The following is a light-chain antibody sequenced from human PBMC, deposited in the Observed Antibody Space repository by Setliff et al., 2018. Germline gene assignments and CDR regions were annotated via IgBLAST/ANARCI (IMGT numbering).Light chain of an antibody. J-gene: IGLJ1*01. CDR2: DVS. CDR1: SSDVGGYNY. Sequence: QSALTQPASVSGSPGQSITISCTGTSSDVGGYNYVSWYQQHPGKAPRLMIFDVSNRPSGVSNRFSGSKSGSTASLTISGLQPEDEADYYCSSYTSSSTRVFGTGTKVTVL. V-gene: IGLV2-14*03. CDR3: SSYTSSSTRV.